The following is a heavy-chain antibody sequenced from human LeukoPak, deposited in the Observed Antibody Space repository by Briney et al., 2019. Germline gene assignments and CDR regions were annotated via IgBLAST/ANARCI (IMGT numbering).Heavy chain of an antibody. CDR2: ISSSSYI. Sequence: GGSLRLSCAASGFTFSSYSMNWVRQATGKGLEWVSSISSSSYIYYADSVKGRFTISRDNAKNSLYLQMNSLRAEDTAVYYCARDYYYDSSGPSEYFQHWGQGTLVTVSS. V-gene: IGHV3-21*01. CDR3: ARDYYYDSSGPSEYFQH. J-gene: IGHJ1*01. CDR1: GFTFSSYS. D-gene: IGHD3-22*01.